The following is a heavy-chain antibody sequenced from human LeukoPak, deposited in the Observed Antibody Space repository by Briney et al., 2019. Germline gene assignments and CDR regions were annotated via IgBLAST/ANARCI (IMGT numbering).Heavy chain of an antibody. CDR1: GGSISSSSYY. CDR2: VYYSGST. Sequence: PSETLSLTCTVSGGSISSSSYYWGWIRQPPGQGLEWIGSVYYSGSTYYNPSLKSRVTISVDTSKNQFSLKLSSVTAADTAVYYCATFYYYDSSRWGQGTLVTVSS. V-gene: IGHV4-39*01. CDR3: ATFYYYDSSR. D-gene: IGHD3-22*01. J-gene: IGHJ4*02.